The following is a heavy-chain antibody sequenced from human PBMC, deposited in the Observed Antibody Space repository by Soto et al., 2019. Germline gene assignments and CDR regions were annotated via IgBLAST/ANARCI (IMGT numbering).Heavy chain of an antibody. CDR3: ARDKGGYGDFDY. V-gene: IGHV4-31*03. Sequence: ASETLSLTCTVSGGSISSGGYYWSWIRQHPGKGLEWIGYIYYSGTTYYNPSLKSRVTISVDTSKNQFSLKLSSVTAADTAVYYCARDKGGYGDFDYWGQGTLVTVSS. CDR2: IYYSGTT. D-gene: IGHD4-17*01. CDR1: GGSISSGGYY. J-gene: IGHJ4*02.